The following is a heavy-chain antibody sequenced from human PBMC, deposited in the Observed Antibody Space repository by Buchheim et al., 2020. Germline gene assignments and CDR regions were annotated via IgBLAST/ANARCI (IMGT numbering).Heavy chain of an antibody. V-gene: IGHV3-7*01. J-gene: IGHJ4*02. CDR2: INQDGSGT. CDR3: TTKDY. CDR1: GFTFSNNP. Sequence: EVQLVESGGALVQPGGFLRLSCAASGFTFSNNPMTWVRQAPGKGLQWVANINQDGSGTNYVDSVRGRFTISRDNAKNSLFLQMNSLRAEDAAVYYCTTKDYWGQGTL.